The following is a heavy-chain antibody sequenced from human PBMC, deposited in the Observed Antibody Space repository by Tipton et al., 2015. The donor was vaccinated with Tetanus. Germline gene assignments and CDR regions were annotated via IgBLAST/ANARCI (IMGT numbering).Heavy chain of an antibody. CDR2: ISSTSSYI. Sequence: GSLRLSCGVSGFVFNNYRMNWVRQAPGKGLEWVSSISSTSSYIYYADSVRGRFTISRDNTNNSVFLEMRSLRAEDTAVYYCASGSTLDFWGQGTLVTVSS. D-gene: IGHD6-25*01. CDR1: GFVFNNYR. J-gene: IGHJ4*02. V-gene: IGHV3-21*01. CDR3: ASGSTLDF.